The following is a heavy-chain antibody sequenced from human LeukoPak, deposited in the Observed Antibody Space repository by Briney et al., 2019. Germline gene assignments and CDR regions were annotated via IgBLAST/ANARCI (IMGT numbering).Heavy chain of an antibody. Sequence: SETLSLTCAVYGGSLSGYYWSWIRQPPGKGLEWIGEINHSGSTNYNPSLKSRVTISVDTSKNQFSLKLSSVTAADTAVYYCARALYGSGSYYDYWGQGTLVTVSS. J-gene: IGHJ4*02. D-gene: IGHD3-10*01. CDR3: ARALYGSGSYYDY. CDR2: INHSGST. V-gene: IGHV4-34*01. CDR1: GGSLSGYY.